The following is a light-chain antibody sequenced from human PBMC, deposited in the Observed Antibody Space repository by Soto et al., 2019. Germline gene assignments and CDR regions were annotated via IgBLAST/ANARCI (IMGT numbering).Light chain of an antibody. CDR2: AAS. CDR3: QQSYSTPYT. J-gene: IGKJ2*01. CDR1: QSISSY. Sequence: DIQMTQSPSSLSASVGDRVTITCRASQSISSYLNCYQQKPWKAPKLLIYAASSLQSGVPSRFSGSGSGTDFTLTISSLQHEDFATYYCQQSYSTPYTFGQGTKRAIK. V-gene: IGKV1-39*01.